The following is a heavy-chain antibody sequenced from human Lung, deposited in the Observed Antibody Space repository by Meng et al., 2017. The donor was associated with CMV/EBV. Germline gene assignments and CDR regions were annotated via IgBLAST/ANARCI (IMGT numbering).Heavy chain of an antibody. D-gene: IGHD3-16*01. V-gene: IGHV4-39*07. J-gene: IGHJ5*02. Sequence: SXTLSLXCTVSRGSISSSGHYWGWVRQAPGKGLEWIGSMLYGGSTLYNPSLKSRVSISIDVSKNQFSLSLSAMTAADTAVYYCARVWGGDNWLDPWGQGILVTVSS. CDR3: ARVWGGDNWLDP. CDR2: MLYGGST. CDR1: RGSISSSGHY.